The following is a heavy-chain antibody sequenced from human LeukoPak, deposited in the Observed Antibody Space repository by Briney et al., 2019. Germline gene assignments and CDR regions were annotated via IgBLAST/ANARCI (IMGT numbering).Heavy chain of an antibody. D-gene: IGHD6-13*01. J-gene: IGHJ4*02. CDR2: ISASGGTT. CDR3: AKSIAAAGAADY. V-gene: IGHV3-23*01. Sequence: GGSLRLSCAASGFTFSNFAMSWVRQAPGKGLEWVSSISASGGTTYYADSVKGRFTISRDNAKNSLYLQMNSLRAEDTAVYYCAKSIAAAGAADYWGQGTLVTVSS. CDR1: GFTFSNFA.